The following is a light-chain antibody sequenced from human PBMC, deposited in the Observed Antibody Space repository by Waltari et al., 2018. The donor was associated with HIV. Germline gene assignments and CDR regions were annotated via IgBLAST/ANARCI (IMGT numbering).Light chain of an antibody. Sequence: EVVLTQSPGTLSLSPERGATHSCRASQSVSSSFLAWYQQKPGQAPRLLIYGASNRATGIPDRFSGSGSGTDFTLTINRLEPEDVAVYYCQQYDTSLGSFGQGTKLEIK. V-gene: IGKV3-20*01. CDR2: GAS. J-gene: IGKJ2*03. CDR1: QSVSSSF. CDR3: QQYDTSLGS.